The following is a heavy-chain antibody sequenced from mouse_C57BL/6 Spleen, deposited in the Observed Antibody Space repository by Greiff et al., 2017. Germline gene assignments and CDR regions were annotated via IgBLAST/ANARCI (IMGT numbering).Heavy chain of an antibody. J-gene: IGHJ2*01. CDR3: ARGGSSYDYFDY. V-gene: IGHV1-80*01. CDR2: IYPGDGDT. Sequence: QVQLKQSGAELVKPGASVKISCKASGYAFSSYWMNWVKQRPGKGLEWIGQIYPGDGDTNYNGKFKGKATQTADKSSSTAYMQLSSLTSEDSAVYFCARGGSSYDYFDYWGQGTTLTVSS. D-gene: IGHD1-1*01. CDR1: GYAFSSYW.